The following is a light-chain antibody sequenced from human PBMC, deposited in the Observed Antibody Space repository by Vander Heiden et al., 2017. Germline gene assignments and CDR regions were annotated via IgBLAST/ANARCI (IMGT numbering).Light chain of an antibody. J-gene: IGKJ4*01. CDR2: SAS. V-gene: IGKV1-39*01. CDR3: QQTYSLPFT. CDR1: QSISNF. Sequence: DIQITQSPSSLSANVGDRVAITCRASQSISNFLNWYQHKPGKAPNLLIYSASTLQTGVPSRFSGSSSGTDFTLTISSLQPEDFATDYCQQTYSLPFTFGGGTKTEIK.